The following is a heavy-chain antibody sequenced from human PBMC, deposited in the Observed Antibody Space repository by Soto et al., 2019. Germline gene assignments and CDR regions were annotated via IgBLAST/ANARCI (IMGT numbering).Heavy chain of an antibody. Sequence: QVQLVQSGAEVKKPGASVKVSCKASGYTFTSYDINWVRQATGQGLEWMGWMNPNSGNTGYAQKFPGRVTMTRNTSISTAYTELNSMRSEDTAVYYCASLYGSEYYYYGMAVWGQGTTVTVSS. D-gene: IGHD3-10*01. V-gene: IGHV1-8*01. CDR3: ASLYGSEYYYYGMAV. CDR1: GYTFTSYD. J-gene: IGHJ6*02. CDR2: MNPNSGNT.